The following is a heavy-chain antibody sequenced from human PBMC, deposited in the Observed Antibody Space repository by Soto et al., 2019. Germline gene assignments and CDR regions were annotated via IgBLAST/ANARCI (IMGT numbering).Heavy chain of an antibody. V-gene: IGHV5-51*01. CDR3: ARYYYDSSGYFQPHYYFDY. Sequence: PGESLKISCKGSGYSFTNYWIGWVRQMPGKGLEWMGIIYPGDSDTRYSPSFQGQVTISADKSISTAYLQWSSLKASDTAMYYCARYYYDSSGYFQPHYYFDYWGQGTLVTVPQ. D-gene: IGHD3-22*01. J-gene: IGHJ4*02. CDR2: IYPGDSDT. CDR1: GYSFTNYW.